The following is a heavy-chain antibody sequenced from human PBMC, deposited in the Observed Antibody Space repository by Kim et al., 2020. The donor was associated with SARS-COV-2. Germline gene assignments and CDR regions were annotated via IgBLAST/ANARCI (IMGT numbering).Heavy chain of an antibody. CDR3: ARIFSSYAYLDV. CDR1: GVFLSGSGAS. D-gene: IGHD5-12*01. Sequence: SETLSLSCTVSGVFLSGSGASWGLASIRQPPGRGLAWIGNIYSGGEIYYNPSLTSRVTLSADTSRNQNSLKLSSVTPADTAGYFCARIFSSYAYLDVWG. V-gene: IGHV4-39*01. CDR2: IYSGGEI. J-gene: IGHJ6*03.